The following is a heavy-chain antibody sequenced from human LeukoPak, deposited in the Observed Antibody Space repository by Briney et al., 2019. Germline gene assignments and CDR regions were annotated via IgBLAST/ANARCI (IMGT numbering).Heavy chain of an antibody. CDR1: EFTFSNYA. V-gene: IGHV3-30-3*01. Sequence: GRSLRLSCAASEFTFSNYALHWVRQAPGKGLQWVAVISYDGNTIHYADSVKGRFIISRDTSKNTLYPQMYSLRAEDTAVYYCARSGGLQKFDYWGQGTLVTVSS. CDR2: ISYDGNTI. J-gene: IGHJ4*02. CDR3: ARSGGLQKFDY. D-gene: IGHD4-11*01.